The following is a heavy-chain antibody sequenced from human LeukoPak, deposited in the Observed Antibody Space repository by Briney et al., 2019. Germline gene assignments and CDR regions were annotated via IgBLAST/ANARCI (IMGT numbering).Heavy chain of an antibody. CDR3: ARDRGSGWPYYNYYGMDV. CDR1: GFTFSSYW. CDR2: IKQDGSEK. Sequence: GGSLRLSCAASGFTFSSYWMSWVRQAPGKGLEWVANIKQDGSEKYYVDSVKGRFTISRDSSKNTLYLQMNSLRAEDTAVYYCARDRGSGWPYYNYYGMDVWGQGTTVTVSS. J-gene: IGHJ6*02. D-gene: IGHD6-19*01. V-gene: IGHV3-7*03.